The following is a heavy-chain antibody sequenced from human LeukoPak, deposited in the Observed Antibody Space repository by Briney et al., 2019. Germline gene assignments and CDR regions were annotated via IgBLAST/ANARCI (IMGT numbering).Heavy chain of an antibody. J-gene: IGHJ4*02. Sequence: GGSLRLSCAASGFSFRDYTMNCVRQAPGKGLEWLASISSSSSYIYFANSVRGRFTISRDNAKNSLYLQMNSLRAEDTAVYYCARANSNLDYWGQGTLVTVSS. V-gene: IGHV3-21*01. CDR1: GFSFRDYT. D-gene: IGHD6-13*01. CDR2: ISSSSSYI. CDR3: ARANSNLDY.